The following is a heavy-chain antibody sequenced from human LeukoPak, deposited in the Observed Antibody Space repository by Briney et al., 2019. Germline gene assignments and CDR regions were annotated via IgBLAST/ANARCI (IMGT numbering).Heavy chain of an antibody. V-gene: IGHV1-8*01. D-gene: IGHD3-10*01. CDR1: GYTFTSYD. J-gene: IGHJ6*02. CDR3: ARGTYYYGSGSYSYYYYGMDV. Sequence: ASVEVSCKASGYTFTSYDINWVRQATGQGLEWMGWMNPNSGNTGYAQKFQGRVTMTRNTSISTAYMELSSLRSEDTAVYYCARGTYYYGSGSYSYYYYGMDVWGQGTTVTVSS. CDR2: MNPNSGNT.